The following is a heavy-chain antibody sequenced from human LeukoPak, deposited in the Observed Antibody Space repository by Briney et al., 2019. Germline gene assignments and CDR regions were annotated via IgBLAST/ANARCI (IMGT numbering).Heavy chain of an antibody. CDR1: GYAISSGYY. J-gene: IGHJ4*02. CDR2: IYHSGST. D-gene: IGHD3-16*01. CDR3: AGDSRLNRGEFDH. Sequence: PSETLSLTCTVSGYAISSGYYWGWIRQPPGKGLEWIGSIYHSGSTYYNPSLKSRVTISVDTSKNQFSLNLSSVTAPDTAGSYCAGDSRLNRGEFDHWGQGTLVTVS. V-gene: IGHV4-38-2*02.